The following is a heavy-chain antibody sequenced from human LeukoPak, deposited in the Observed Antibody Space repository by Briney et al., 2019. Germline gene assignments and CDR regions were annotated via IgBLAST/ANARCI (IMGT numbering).Heavy chain of an antibody. CDR1: GGTFSSYA. J-gene: IGHJ5*02. CDR2: IIPILGIA. CDR3: ARSESITIFGVVISNWFDP. Sequence: SVKVSCKASGGTFSSYAISWVRQAPGQGLEWMGRIIPILGIANYAQKFQGRVTITADKSTSTAYMELSSLRSEDTAVHYCARSESITIFGVVISNWFDPWGQGTLVTVSS. D-gene: IGHD3-3*01. V-gene: IGHV1-69*04.